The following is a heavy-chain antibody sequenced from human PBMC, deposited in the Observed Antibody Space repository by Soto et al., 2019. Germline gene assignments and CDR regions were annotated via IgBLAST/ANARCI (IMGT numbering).Heavy chain of an antibody. V-gene: IGHV4-30-4*01. D-gene: IGHD3-10*01. Sequence: PSETLSLTCTVSGGSISSGDYYWSWIRQPPGKGLEWIGYIYYSGGTYYNPSLKSRVTISVDTSKNQFSLKLSSVTAADTAVYYCASRKSSPYFDCWGQGTLVTVSS. CDR1: GGSISSGDYY. J-gene: IGHJ4*02. CDR2: IYYSGGT. CDR3: ASRKSSPYFDC.